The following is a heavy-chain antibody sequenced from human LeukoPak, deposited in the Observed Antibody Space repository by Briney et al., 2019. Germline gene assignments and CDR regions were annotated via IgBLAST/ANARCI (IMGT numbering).Heavy chain of an antibody. J-gene: IGHJ4*02. V-gene: IGHV3-64D*09. Sequence: GGSLRLSCSSSGFTFSSYAMHWVRQAPRQELEYVSAISSNGGSTYYADSVKGRFTISRDNSKNTLYLQMSSLRAEDTAVYYCVKDPRVATTVVTPGFDYWGQGTLVTVSS. CDR1: GFTFSSYA. CDR2: ISSNGGST. D-gene: IGHD4-23*01. CDR3: VKDPRVATTVVTPGFDY.